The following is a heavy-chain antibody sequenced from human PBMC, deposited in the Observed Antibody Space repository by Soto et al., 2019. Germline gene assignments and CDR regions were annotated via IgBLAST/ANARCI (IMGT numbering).Heavy chain of an antibody. J-gene: IGHJ6*02. V-gene: IGHV4-31*03. CDR2: IYYSWST. D-gene: IGHD2-8*01. CDR1: GGSISSGGYY. Sequence: PSETLSLTCTVSGGSISSGGYYWSWIRQHPGKGLEWIGYIYYSWSTYYNPSLKSRVTISVDTSKNQFSLKLSSVTAADTAVYYCARGGKDCTNGVCSFYGIDGWGQGTTVTVSS. CDR3: ARGGKDCTNGVCSFYGIDG.